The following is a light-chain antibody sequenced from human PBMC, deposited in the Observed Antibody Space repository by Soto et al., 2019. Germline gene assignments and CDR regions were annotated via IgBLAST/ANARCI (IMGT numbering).Light chain of an antibody. CDR2: ANN. V-gene: IGLV1-40*01. Sequence: QSVLTQPPSVSGAPGQRVPISCTGSSSNIGAGYDVNWYRQLPGTAPKLLIYANNNRPAGVPDRFSASKSGTSASLAITGLQAEDEADYYCQSYDTSPSGYVFGTGTKVTVL. CDR1: SSNIGAGYD. CDR3: QSYDTSPSGYV. J-gene: IGLJ1*01.